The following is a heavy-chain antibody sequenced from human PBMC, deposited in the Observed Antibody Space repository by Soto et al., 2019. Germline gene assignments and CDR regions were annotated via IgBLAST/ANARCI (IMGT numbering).Heavy chain of an antibody. V-gene: IGHV1-24*01. D-gene: IGHD3-22*01. CDR2: FDPEDGET. CDR3: ATTITSGGGYSLAGPIDY. CDR1: GYTLTELS. Sequence: VKVSCKVSGYTLTELSMHWVRQAPGKGLEWMGGFDPEDGETIYAQKFQGRVTMTEDTSTDTAYMELSSLRSEDTAVYYCATTITSGGGYSLAGPIDYWGQGTLVTVSS. J-gene: IGHJ4*02.